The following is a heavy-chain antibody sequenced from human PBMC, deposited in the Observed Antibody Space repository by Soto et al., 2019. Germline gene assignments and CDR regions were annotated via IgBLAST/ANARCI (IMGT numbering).Heavy chain of an antibody. CDR2: IIPIFGTA. CDR3: ARAKPHYYDSSGYFAFDI. CDR1: GGTFSSYA. J-gene: IGHJ3*02. Sequence: ASVKVSCKASGGTFSSYAISWVRQAPGQGLEWMGGIIPIFGTANYAQKFQGRVTITADESTSTAYMELSSLRSEDTAVYYCARAKPHYYDSSGYFAFDIWGQGTMVTVSS. D-gene: IGHD3-22*01. V-gene: IGHV1-69*13.